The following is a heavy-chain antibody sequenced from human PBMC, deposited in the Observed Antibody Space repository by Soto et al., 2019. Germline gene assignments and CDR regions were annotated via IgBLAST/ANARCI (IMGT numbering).Heavy chain of an antibody. J-gene: IGHJ4*02. CDR1: GFPFSSYA. CDR2: ISGSGGST. Sequence: GGALRLSCAASGFPFSSYAMSWVRQAPGEGVGWFSAISGSGGSTYYADSVKGRFTISRDNSKNTLYLQMNSLRAEDTAVYYCAKGNLITFGGVVPHPYYFDYWGQGTLVTVSS. D-gene: IGHD3-16*01. CDR3: AKGNLITFGGVVPHPYYFDY. V-gene: IGHV3-23*01.